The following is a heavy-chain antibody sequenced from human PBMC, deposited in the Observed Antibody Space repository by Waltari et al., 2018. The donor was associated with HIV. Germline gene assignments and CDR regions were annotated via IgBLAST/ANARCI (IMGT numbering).Heavy chain of an antibody. Sequence: QVQLQESGPGLVKPSETLSLTCAVSGYSISSGYYWGWIRQPPGKGLEWIGSLYHSGDTYYNPSLKSRISISLATSKNHFSLKLSSVTAADTAVYFCARAVLRYFDNWFDPWGQGTLVTVS. CDR2: LYHSGDT. CDR1: GYSISSGYY. CDR3: ARAVLRYFDNWFDP. D-gene: IGHD3-9*01. J-gene: IGHJ5*02. V-gene: IGHV4-38-2*01.